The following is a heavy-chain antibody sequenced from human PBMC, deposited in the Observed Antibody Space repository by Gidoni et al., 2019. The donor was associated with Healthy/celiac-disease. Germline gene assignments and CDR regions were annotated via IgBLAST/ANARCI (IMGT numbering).Heavy chain of an antibody. CDR3: ARGSSGGSLLDFDY. D-gene: IGHD2-15*01. J-gene: IGHJ4*02. V-gene: IGHV4-31*03. CDR2: IYYSGST. Sequence: QVQLQESGPGLVKPSQTLSLTCTVSGGSIRSGGYSWSWIRQHPGKGLEWIGYIYYSGSTYYNPSLKSRVTISVDTSKNQFSLKLSSVTAADTAVYYCARGSSGGSLLDFDYWGQGTLVTVSS. CDR1: GGSIRSGGYS.